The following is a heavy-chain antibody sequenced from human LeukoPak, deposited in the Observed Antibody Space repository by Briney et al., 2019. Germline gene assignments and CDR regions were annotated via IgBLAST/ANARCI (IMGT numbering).Heavy chain of an antibody. CDR2: INSDGSSR. V-gene: IGHV3-74*01. CDR3: ASASSHRIAAGGDY. D-gene: IGHD6-13*01. CDR1: GFTFSNYW. Sequence: PGGSLRLSCAASGFTFSNYWMHWVRQAPGKGLVWVSRINSDGSSRSHADSVKGRFTIFRDNAKKALYLQMTSLRTEDTAVYYCASASSHRIAAGGDYCGQGALVTVSS. J-gene: IGHJ4*02.